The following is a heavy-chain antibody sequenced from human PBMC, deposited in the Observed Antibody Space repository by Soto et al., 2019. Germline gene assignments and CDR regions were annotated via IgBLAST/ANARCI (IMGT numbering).Heavy chain of an antibody. D-gene: IGHD3-22*01. J-gene: IGHJ4*02. CDR3: ARDYYDSSGYYYEAADY. Sequence: GGSLRLSCAASGVSFSSYSMNWVRQAPGKGLEWVSSISSSSSYIYYADSVKGRFTISRDNAKNSLYLQMNSLRAEDTAVYYCARDYYDSSGYYYEAADYWGQGTLVTVSS. CDR2: ISSSSSYI. V-gene: IGHV3-21*01. CDR1: GVSFSSYS.